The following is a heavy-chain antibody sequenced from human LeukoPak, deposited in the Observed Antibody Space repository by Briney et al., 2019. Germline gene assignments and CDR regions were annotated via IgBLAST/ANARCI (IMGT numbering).Heavy chain of an antibody. CDR2: INSDGSST. J-gene: IGHJ4*02. V-gene: IGHV3-74*01. Sequence: GGSLRLSCAASGFTFSSYWMHWVRQAPGKGLVWVTRINSDGSSTSYADSVKGRFTISRDNAKNTLYLQMNSLRAEDTAVYYCASLSVPAADFDYWGQGTLVTVSS. CDR3: ASLSVPAADFDY. CDR1: GFTFSSYW. D-gene: IGHD2-2*01.